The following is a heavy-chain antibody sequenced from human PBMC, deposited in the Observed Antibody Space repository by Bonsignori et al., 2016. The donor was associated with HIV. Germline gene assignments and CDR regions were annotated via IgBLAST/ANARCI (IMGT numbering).Heavy chain of an antibody. CDR3: ARDRRIVGTTTDS. CDR1: GYTFTDYF. Sequence: ASVKVSCKASGYTFTDYFIHWVRQAPGQGLEWMGWINPNSGGTDYAQEFQGRVTMTTDPSTSTAFMELSRLRSDDTAIYYCARDRRIVGTTTDSWGQGTLVTVSS. D-gene: IGHD1-26*01. J-gene: IGHJ4*02. CDR2: INPNSGGT. V-gene: IGHV1-2*02.